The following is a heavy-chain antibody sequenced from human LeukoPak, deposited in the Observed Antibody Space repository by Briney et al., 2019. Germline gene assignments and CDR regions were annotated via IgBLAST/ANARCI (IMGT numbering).Heavy chain of an antibody. CDR1: VYTFTSYG. CDR3: ARCAFSNYRLDYYFYYMDV. V-gene: IGHV1-18*01. Sequence: ASVKVSSKASVYTFTSYGISWVRQAPGQGLEGMGWISAYNGNTNYAQKLQGRVTMTTDTSTSTAYMELRSMRSDDTDVYYCARCAFSNYRLDYYFYYMDVWGKGTTVTVSS. J-gene: IGHJ6*03. CDR2: ISAYNGNT. D-gene: IGHD4-11*01.